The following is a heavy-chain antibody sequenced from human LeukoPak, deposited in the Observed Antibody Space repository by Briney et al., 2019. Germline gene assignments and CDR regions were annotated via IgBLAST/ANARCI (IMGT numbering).Heavy chain of an antibody. CDR1: GESFSVYY. D-gene: IGHD3-10*01. V-gene: IGHV4-34*01. CDR3: ARADSMIRGVLDY. J-gene: IGHJ4*02. Sequence: PSETLSLTCAVYGESFSVYYWSWIRQPPGKGLEWIGEINHIGVTNYNPSLKSRVTILIDTSKNQFSLKLSSVAAADTAVYYCARADSMIRGVLDYWGQGTLVSVSS. CDR2: INHIGVT.